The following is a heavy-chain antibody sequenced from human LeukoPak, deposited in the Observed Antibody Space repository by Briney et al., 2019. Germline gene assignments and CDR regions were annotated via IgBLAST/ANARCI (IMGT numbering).Heavy chain of an antibody. J-gene: IGHJ4*03. CDR3: AKVFEGERVVLILDH. CDR1: GFTFSSYA. V-gene: IGHV3-23*01. D-gene: IGHD2-21*01. CDR2: ISGSGGST. Sequence: PGGSQTLPCAASGFTFSSYAMSWVRQAPGKGLEWVSAISGSGGSTYYADSVKGRFTISRDNSKNTLYLQMNSLRAEDTAVYYCAKVFEGERVVLILDHWGHGEPFTVSS.